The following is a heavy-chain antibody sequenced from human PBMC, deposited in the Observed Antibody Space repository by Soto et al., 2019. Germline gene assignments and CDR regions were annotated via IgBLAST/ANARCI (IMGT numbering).Heavy chain of an antibody. V-gene: IGHV4-59*01. CDR2: IYYSGST. D-gene: IGHD2-15*01. CDR3: ARDQGGPFDY. J-gene: IGHJ4*02. CDR1: GGSFSTYY. Sequence: PSETLSLTCTVSGGSFSTYYWSWIRQPPGKGLEWTGYIYYSGSTNSNPSLKSRVTLSVDTSKNQFSLKLSSVTAADTAVYYCARDQGGPFDYWGQGTLVTVSS.